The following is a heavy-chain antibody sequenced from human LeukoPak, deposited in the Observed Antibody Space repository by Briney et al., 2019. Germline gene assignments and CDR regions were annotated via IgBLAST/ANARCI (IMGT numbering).Heavy chain of an antibody. CDR2: IYPGDSDT. CDR1: GYSFTSYW. CDR3: ARHSYGPGYYGSGSYKPLDY. J-gene: IGHJ4*02. V-gene: IGHV5-51*01. D-gene: IGHD3-10*01. Sequence: GESLKISCKGSGYSFTSYWIGWVRQMPGKGLEWMGIIYPGDSDTRYSPSFQGQVTISADKSISTAYLQWSSLKASDTAMCYCARHSYGPGYYGSGSYKPLDYWGQGTLVTVSS.